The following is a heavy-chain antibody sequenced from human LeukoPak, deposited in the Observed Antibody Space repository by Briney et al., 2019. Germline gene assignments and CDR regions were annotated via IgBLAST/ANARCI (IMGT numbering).Heavy chain of an antibody. Sequence: ASVKVSCKASGYTFTRYGISWVRQAPGQGLEWMGWISAYNGNTNYAQKLQGRVTMTTDTSTSTAYMELRSLRSDDTAVYYCARDSPERGLIVGWFDPWGQGTLVTVSS. V-gene: IGHV1-18*01. J-gene: IGHJ5*02. CDR3: ARDSPERGLIVGWFDP. D-gene: IGHD2/OR15-2a*01. CDR1: GYTFTRYG. CDR2: ISAYNGNT.